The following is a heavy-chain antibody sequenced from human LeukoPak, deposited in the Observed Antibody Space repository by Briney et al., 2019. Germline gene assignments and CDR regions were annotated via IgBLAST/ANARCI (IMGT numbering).Heavy chain of an antibody. D-gene: IGHD2-2*01. CDR2: INPSGGST. Sequence: ASVKVSCKASGYTFTSYYMHWVRQAPGQGLEWMGIINPSGGSTSYAQKFQGRVTMTRETSTSTVYMELGSLRSEDTAVYYCARVAMIVVVPAVPYGMDVWGQGTTVTVSS. CDR3: ARVAMIVVVPAVPYGMDV. V-gene: IGHV1-46*01. CDR1: GYTFTSYY. J-gene: IGHJ6*02.